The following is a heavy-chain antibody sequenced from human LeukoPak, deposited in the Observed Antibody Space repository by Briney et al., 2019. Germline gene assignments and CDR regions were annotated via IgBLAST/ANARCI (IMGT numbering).Heavy chain of an antibody. CDR2: IKQDGSVK. Sequence: PGGSLRLSCVVSGFTFSNYPMSWVRQAPGKGLEWVANIKQDGSVKYYVDSVKGRFTISRDNAKNSLYLQMNSLRAEDTAVYNCARIGYSSSSLDFWGRGTLVTVSS. CDR1: GFTFSNYP. J-gene: IGHJ4*02. CDR3: ARIGYSSSSLDF. D-gene: IGHD6-6*01. V-gene: IGHV3-7*03.